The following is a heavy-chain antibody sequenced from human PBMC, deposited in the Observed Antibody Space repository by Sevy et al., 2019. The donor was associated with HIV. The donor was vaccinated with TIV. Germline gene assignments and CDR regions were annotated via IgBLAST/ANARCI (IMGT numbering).Heavy chain of an antibody. CDR3: TRGLVTADTPEYFFDY. CDR1: GFTFDDYA. J-gene: IGHJ4*02. CDR2: ITRNSYEAYGGTT. D-gene: IGHD3-9*01. Sequence: GGSLRLSCTTSGFTFDDYAMSWFRQAPGKGLEWVAFITRNSYEAYGGTTEYAASVKGRFIISRDDSKSIAYLQMNSLKTADTAVYHCTRGLVTADTPEYFFDYWGQGTLVTVSS. V-gene: IGHV3-49*03.